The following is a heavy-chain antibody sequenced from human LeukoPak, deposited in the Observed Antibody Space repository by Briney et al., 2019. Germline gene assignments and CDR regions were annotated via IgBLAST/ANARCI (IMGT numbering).Heavy chain of an antibody. CDR1: GFTFDDYA. J-gene: IGHJ2*01. CDR3: ARGDYGDYGYFDL. D-gene: IGHD4-17*01. CDR2: ISWNSGSI. V-gene: IGHV3-9*01. Sequence: GGSLRLSCAASGFTFDDYAMHWVRQAPGKGLEWVSGISWNSGSIGYADSVKGRFTISRDNAKNSLYLQMNSLRAEDTAVYYCARGDYGDYGYFDLWGRGTLVTVSS.